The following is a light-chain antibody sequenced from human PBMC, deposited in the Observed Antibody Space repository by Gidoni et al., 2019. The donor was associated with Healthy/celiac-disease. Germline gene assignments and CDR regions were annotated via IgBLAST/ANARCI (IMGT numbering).Light chain of an antibody. CDR3: QQRYSTPRT. CDR1: QSISSN. J-gene: IGKJ1*01. Sequence: DIQMTQPPSSLSASVGDSVTITCRARQSISSNLNWYQQKPGNAPKLLIYASASLQSGVASGLFSGGGRADNTLTISSMQPEDYATYYCQQRYSTPRTFGQGTKVEIK. CDR2: ASA. V-gene: IGKV1-39*01.